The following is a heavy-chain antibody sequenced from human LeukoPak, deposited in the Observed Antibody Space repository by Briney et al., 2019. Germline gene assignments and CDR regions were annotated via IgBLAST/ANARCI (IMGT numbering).Heavy chain of an antibody. CDR3: ARVTSGYSYGYRVYYYYGMDV. CDR2: IYSGGST. J-gene: IGHJ6*02. V-gene: IGHV3-53*01. CDR1: GLTVSSNY. D-gene: IGHD5-18*01. Sequence: GGSLRLSCAASGLTVSSNYMSWVRQAPGKGLEWVSVIYSGGSTYYADSVKGRFTISRDNSKNTLYLQMNSLRAEDTAVYYCARVTSGYSYGYRVYYYYGMDVWGQGTTVTVSS.